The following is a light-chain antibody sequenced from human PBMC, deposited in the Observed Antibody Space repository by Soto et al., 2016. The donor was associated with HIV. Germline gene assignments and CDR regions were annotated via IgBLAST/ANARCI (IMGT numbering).Light chain of an antibody. V-gene: IGLV3-19*01. CDR2: GEN. J-gene: IGLJ2*01. Sequence: SSELTQDPAVSVALGQTVRITCQGDSLRIYYATWYQQKPGQAPVLVIYGENNRPSGIPDRFSGSSSGITASLTITGAQAEDEADYYCNSRDSSGNHHVVFGGGTKLTVL. CDR1: SLRIYY. CDR3: NSRDSSGNHHVV.